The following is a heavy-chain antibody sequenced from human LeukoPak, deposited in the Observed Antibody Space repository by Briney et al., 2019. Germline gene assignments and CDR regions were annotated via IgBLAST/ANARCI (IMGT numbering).Heavy chain of an antibody. D-gene: IGHD5-12*01. J-gene: IGHJ6*03. V-gene: IGHV4-39*01. CDR3: ARGPRGYSGQRYYYYYMDV. CDR2: MHYSGST. Sequence: SETLSLTCTVSGISISNINYYWGWIRQPPGKGLEWIGTMHYSGSTYYNPSLMSRVTISLHTSKNQFSLKLSSVTAADTAVYYCARGPRGYSGQRYYYYYMDVWGKGTTVTVSS. CDR1: GISISNINYY.